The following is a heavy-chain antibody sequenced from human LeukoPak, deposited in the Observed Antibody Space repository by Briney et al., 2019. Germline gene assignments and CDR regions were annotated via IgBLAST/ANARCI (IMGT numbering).Heavy chain of an antibody. CDR2: ISWNSVYV. Sequence: GGSLRLSCAASGFTFDDYAMHWVRQAPGKSLEWVSGISWNSVYVGYADSVKGRFSISRDNAKNTLYLQMNCLRVEDTAVYYCARGRPHGNDYWGQGTLVTVSS. D-gene: IGHD4-23*01. J-gene: IGHJ4*02. CDR3: ARGRPHGNDY. CDR1: GFTFDDYA. V-gene: IGHV3-9*01.